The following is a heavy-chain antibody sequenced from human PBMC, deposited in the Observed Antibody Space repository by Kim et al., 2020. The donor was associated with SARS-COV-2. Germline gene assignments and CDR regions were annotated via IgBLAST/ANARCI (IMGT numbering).Heavy chain of an antibody. V-gene: IGHV3-15*01. J-gene: IGHJ4*02. CDR2: IKSKTDGGTT. D-gene: IGHD3-10*01. Sequence: GGSLRLSCAASGFTFSNAWMSWVRQAPGKGLEWVGRIKSKTDGGTTDYAAPVKGRFTISRDDSKNTLYLQRHSLKTEDTAVYYCTTDHYYGSGSYRCYFDYWGQGTLVTVSS. CDR1: GFTFSNAW. CDR3: TTDHYYGSGSYRCYFDY.